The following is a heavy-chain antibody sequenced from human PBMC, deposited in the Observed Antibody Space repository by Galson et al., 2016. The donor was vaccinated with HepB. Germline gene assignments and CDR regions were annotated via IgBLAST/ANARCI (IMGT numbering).Heavy chain of an antibody. Sequence: SLRLSCAASGFTFNRHAMHWVRQAPGKGLEWMAVISYDGSNKYHGDYVKGRFTISRDNSNKTVYLQMNSLRPEDTALYYCAREYCSGDSCFSGTFDYWGQGSPVTVAS. CDR1: GFTFNRHA. CDR3: AREYCSGDSCFSGTFDY. J-gene: IGHJ4*02. V-gene: IGHV3-30-3*01. D-gene: IGHD2-15*01. CDR2: ISYDGSNK.